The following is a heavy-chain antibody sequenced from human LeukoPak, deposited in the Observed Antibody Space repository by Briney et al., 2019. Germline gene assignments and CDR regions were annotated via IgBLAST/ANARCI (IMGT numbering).Heavy chain of an antibody. Sequence: GGSLRLSCAASGFTFEDYAMHWVRQAPGKGLEWVSLISADGGGTYYADSVKGRFTISRDNSKNSQYLQMNSLRTEDTALYYCAKGFSVLASNHNYYYYGMDVWGQGTTVTVSS. V-gene: IGHV3-43*02. CDR1: GFTFEDYA. D-gene: IGHD1-14*01. CDR3: AKGFSVLASNHNYYYYGMDV. J-gene: IGHJ6*02. CDR2: ISADGGGT.